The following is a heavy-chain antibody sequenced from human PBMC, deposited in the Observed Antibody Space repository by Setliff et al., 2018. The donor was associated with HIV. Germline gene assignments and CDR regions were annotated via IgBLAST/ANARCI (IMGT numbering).Heavy chain of an antibody. Sequence: GASVKVSCKASGYTFTGYYMHWVRQAPGQGLEWMGWINPNSGGTNYAQKFQGRVTMTRDTSISTAYMELSRLRSDDTAVYYCAGDREGVRLSMIIEGPFDPWGQGTLVTVSS. V-gene: IGHV1-2*02. CDR1: GYTFTGYY. CDR2: INPNSGGT. J-gene: IGHJ5*02. D-gene: IGHD3-22*01. CDR3: AGDREGVRLSMIIEGPFDP.